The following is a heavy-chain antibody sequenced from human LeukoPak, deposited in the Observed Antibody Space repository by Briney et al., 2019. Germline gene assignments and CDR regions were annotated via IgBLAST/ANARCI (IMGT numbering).Heavy chain of an antibody. V-gene: IGHV1-2*02. CDR3: ARGQIASYYYSDY. D-gene: IGHD2-21*01. CDR1: GYTFTADY. Sequence: GASVKVSCKASGYTFTADYMHWVRQAPGQGLVWMGWINPNSGDTNYAQKFQGRVTMTRDTSISTAYMELSSLRSDDTAVYYCARGQIASYYYSDYWGQGTLVTVSS. J-gene: IGHJ4*02. CDR2: INPNSGDT.